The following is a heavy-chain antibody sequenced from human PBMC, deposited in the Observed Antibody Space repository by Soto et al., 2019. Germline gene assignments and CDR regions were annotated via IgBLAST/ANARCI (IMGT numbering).Heavy chain of an antibody. Sequence: EVQLLESGGGLVQPGGSLRLSCAASGFTFSSYAMSWVRQAPGKGLEWVSAISGSGGSTYYADSVKGRFTISRDNSKNTLYLEMNSLRAEDTAVYYCAKGGSSSWYASWFDPWGQGTLVTVSS. CDR3: AKGGSSSWYASWFDP. V-gene: IGHV3-23*01. CDR1: GFTFSSYA. J-gene: IGHJ5*02. D-gene: IGHD6-13*01. CDR2: ISGSGGST.